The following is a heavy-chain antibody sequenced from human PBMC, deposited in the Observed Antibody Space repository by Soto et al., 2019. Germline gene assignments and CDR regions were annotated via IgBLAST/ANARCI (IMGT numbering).Heavy chain of an antibody. D-gene: IGHD6-19*01. Sequence: QLQLQESGPGLVKPSETLSLTCTVSGGSISSSSYYWGWIRQPPGKGLEWIGSIYYSGSTYYNPSLKSRVPISVDTSKNQFSLKLSSVTAADTAVYYCARLYIAVAGTDGTDYWGQGTLVTVSS. J-gene: IGHJ4*02. V-gene: IGHV4-39*01. CDR3: ARLYIAVAGTDGTDY. CDR1: GGSISSSSYY. CDR2: IYYSGST.